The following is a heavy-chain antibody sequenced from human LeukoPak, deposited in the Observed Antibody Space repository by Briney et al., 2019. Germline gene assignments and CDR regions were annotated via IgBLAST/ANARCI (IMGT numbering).Heavy chain of an antibody. CDR1: GYVFTSHG. D-gene: IGHD2-8*01. V-gene: IGHV1-18*01. CDR3: ARDLGYCTIGTIFGCQRNWFDP. CDR2: ISTYNGNT. Sequence: VASVKVSCKASGYVFTSHGISWVRQAPGQGLEWMAWISTYNGNTHYAQKFQGRVTLTTDTSTSTVDMELRSLRSDDTAVYYCARDLGYCTIGTIFGCQRNWFDPWGQGTLVTVSS. J-gene: IGHJ5*02.